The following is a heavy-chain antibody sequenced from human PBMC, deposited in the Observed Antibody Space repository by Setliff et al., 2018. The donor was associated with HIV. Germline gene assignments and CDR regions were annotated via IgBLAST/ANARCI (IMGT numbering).Heavy chain of an antibody. CDR3: ARVGTNWPSWFGP. V-gene: IGHV4-61*02. D-gene: IGHD1-1*01. Sequence: PSETLSLTCTVSGDSINSGDYYWSWLRQPAGERLEYIGRIHSSGGFNYNPSLQSRLTLSIDISKNPFSLKLRSVTAADTAVYYCARVGTNWPSWFGPWGQGTQVTVSS. J-gene: IGHJ5*02. CDR2: IHSSGGF. CDR1: GDSINSGDYY.